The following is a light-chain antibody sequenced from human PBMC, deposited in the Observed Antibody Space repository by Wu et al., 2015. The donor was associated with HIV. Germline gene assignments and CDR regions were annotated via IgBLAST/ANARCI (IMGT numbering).Light chain of an antibody. Sequence: EILLTQSPATLSLSPGERATLSCRASQSVSSSLAWYQQKPGQAPSLLIYDASNRATGIPDRFSGSGSGTDFTLTISRLEPEDFAVYYCQQYGSSPLTFGGGTKVEIK. V-gene: IGKV3-20*01. CDR3: QQYGSSPLT. CDR1: QSVSSS. CDR2: DAS. J-gene: IGKJ4*01.